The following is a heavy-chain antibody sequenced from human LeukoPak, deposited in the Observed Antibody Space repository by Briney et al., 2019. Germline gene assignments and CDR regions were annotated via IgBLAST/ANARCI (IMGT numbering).Heavy chain of an antibody. J-gene: IGHJ3*02. CDR3: ARDEHDAFDI. D-gene: IGHD1/OR15-1a*01. V-gene: IGHV4-59*12. CDR1: GGSISSYY. Sequence: SETLSLTCTVSGGSISSYYWSWIRQPPGKGLEWIGYIYYSGSTNYNPSLKSRVTISVDTSKNQFSLKLSSVTAADTAVYYCARDEHDAFDIWGRGTMVTVSS. CDR2: IYYSGST.